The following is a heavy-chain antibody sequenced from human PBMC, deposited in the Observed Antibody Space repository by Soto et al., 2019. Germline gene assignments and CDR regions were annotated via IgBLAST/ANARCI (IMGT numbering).Heavy chain of an antibody. Sequence: VKVSCKGSGGTFNRYTITWVRQAPGQGLEWMGRIIPMFGIASYAQNFQGRVTITADKSTSTAYMELSSLRSEDTAVYYCARDPCIIRCPDYWGQGTLVTVSS. V-gene: IGHV1-69*10. CDR1: GGTFNRYT. J-gene: IGHJ4*02. D-gene: IGHD2-15*01. CDR3: ARDPCIIRCPDY. CDR2: IIPMFGIA.